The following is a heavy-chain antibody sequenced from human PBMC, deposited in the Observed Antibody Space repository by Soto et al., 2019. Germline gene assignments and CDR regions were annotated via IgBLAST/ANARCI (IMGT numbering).Heavy chain of an antibody. V-gene: IGHV4-59*08. CDR3: ARRYSSAFDI. Sequence: SETLSLTCTVSGGSISSYYWSWIRQPPGKGLEWIGYIYYSGSTNYNPSLKSRVTILVDTSKNQFSLKLSSVTAADTAVYYCARRYSSAFDIWGQGTMVTVSS. D-gene: IGHD6-13*01. CDR1: GGSISSYY. J-gene: IGHJ3*02. CDR2: IYYSGST.